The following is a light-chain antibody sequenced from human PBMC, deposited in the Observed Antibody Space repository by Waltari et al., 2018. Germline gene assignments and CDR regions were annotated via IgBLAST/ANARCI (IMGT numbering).Light chain of an antibody. J-gene: IGLJ1*01. CDR3: CSYAGSSTYV. Sequence: QSALTQPASVSGSPGQSITISCTGTSSDVGSYNLVSWYQQHPGKAPKLMIYAVNERPSGVSNRFSGSKSGNTASLTSSGLQAEDEADYYCCSYAGSSTYVFGAGTKVTVL. CDR1: SSDVGSYNL. V-gene: IGLV2-23*02. CDR2: AVN.